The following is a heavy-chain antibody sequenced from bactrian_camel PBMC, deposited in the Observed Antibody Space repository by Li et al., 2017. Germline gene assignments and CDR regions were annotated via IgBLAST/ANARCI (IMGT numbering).Heavy chain of an antibody. J-gene: IGHJ4*01. CDR2: IDPDSST. V-gene: IGHV3S67*01. CDR1: GFTFRDSY. D-gene: IGHD4*01. CDR3: AREDYGLNTDG. Sequence: VQLVESGGGSVQTGGSLRLSCTASGFTFRDSYLGWYRQIPGNECELLASIDPDSSTWYRSSVKGRFTISRDNAKDTLFLQLNTLNSEDTGAYYCAREDYGLNTDGWGQGTQVTVS.